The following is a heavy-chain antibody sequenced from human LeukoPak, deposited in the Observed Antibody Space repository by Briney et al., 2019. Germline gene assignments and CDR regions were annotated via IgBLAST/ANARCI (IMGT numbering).Heavy chain of an antibody. CDR1: GFTFSAYS. J-gene: IGHJ6*03. V-gene: IGHV3-21*01. D-gene: IGHD3/OR15-3a*01. CDR2: IGSSGTYI. CDR3: ARMQLFGLGNYYYYYMDV. Sequence: GGSLRLSXAASGFTFSAYSMNWVRQSPGKGLEWVSSIGSSGTYIYYGDSTKGRFTISRDNAKNSLFLQMDSLSVEDTAVYYCARMQLFGLGNYYYYYMDVWGKGTTVTVSS.